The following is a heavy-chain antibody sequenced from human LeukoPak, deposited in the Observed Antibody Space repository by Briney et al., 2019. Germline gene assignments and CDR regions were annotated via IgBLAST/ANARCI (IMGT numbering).Heavy chain of an antibody. CDR2: IGTAGDT. Sequence: PGGSLRLSCAASGFTFSSYDMHWVRQTTGKGLEWVSAIGTAGDTYYPGSVKGRFTIPRENAKNSLYLQMNSLRAGDTAVYYCARVQGLDFRWYFDLWGRGTLVTVSS. CDR3: ARVQGLDFRWYFDL. CDR1: GFTFSSYD. V-gene: IGHV3-13*01. J-gene: IGHJ2*01.